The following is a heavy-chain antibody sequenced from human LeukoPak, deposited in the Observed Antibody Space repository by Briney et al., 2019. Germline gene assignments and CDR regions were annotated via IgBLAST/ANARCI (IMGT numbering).Heavy chain of an antibody. CDR1: GYTFTGYY. J-gene: IGHJ3*02. V-gene: IGHV1-2*02. CDR2: INPNSGGT. CDR3: ASRGGRSPGRYSSGWYSRDAFDI. Sequence: ASVKVSCKASGYTFTGYYMHWVRQAPGQGLEWMGWINPNSGGTNYAQKFQGRVTMTRDTSISTAYMELSRLRSDDTAVYYCASRGGRSPGRYSSGWYSRDAFDIWGQGTMVTVSS. D-gene: IGHD6-19*01.